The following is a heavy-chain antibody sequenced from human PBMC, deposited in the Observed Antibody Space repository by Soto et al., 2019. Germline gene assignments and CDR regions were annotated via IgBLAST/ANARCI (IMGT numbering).Heavy chain of an antibody. CDR2: ISPDGGRT. V-gene: IGHV1-46*01. Sequence: QVQLVQSGAEVKKPGASVKVSCKAYGYTFTTYYMHCVRQAPGQGLEWMGIISPDGGRTSYAQKFQGRVTMTRDTSTSTVYMELSSLRSEDMAVYSCATRDPGHYWGQGTLVTVSS. J-gene: IGHJ4*02. CDR1: GYTFTTYY. CDR3: ATRDPGHY.